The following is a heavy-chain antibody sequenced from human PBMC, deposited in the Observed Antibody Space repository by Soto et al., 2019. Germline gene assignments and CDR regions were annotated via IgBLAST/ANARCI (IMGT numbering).Heavy chain of an antibody. Sequence: SETLSLTCAVYGGSFSGYYWSWICQPPGKGLERIGEINHSGSTNYNPSHKSRVTISVDTSKNQFSLKLSSVTAADTAVYYCARGVSNRGYCSSTSCYAVSYYYYYYMDVWGKGTTVTVSS. D-gene: IGHD2-2*01. CDR1: GGSFSGYY. V-gene: IGHV4-34*01. CDR3: ARGVSNRGYCSSTSCYAVSYYYYYYMDV. J-gene: IGHJ6*03. CDR2: INHSGST.